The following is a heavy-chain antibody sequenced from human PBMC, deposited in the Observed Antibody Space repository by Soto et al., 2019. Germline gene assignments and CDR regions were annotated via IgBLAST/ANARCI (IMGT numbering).Heavy chain of an antibody. CDR3: AKASYSYGLFDY. J-gene: IGHJ4*02. V-gene: IGHV3-23*01. CDR1: GFTFSSYA. Sequence: EVQLLESGGRLVQPGGSLRLSCATSGFTFSSYAMSWVRQAPGKGLDWVSTLSASGGSTYYADSVKGRFTISRDNSKHTLYLQMNSLRIEDTAVYYCAKASYSYGLFDYWGQGTLVTVSS. CDR2: LSASGGST. D-gene: IGHD5-18*01.